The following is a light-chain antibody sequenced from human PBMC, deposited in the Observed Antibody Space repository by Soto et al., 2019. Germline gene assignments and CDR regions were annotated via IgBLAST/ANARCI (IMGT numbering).Light chain of an antibody. J-gene: IGLJ1*01. V-gene: IGLV1-40*01. CDR3: SSYTSSSTL. CDR1: SSNIGAGYD. Sequence: QSVLTQPPSVSGAPGQRVTISCSGSSSNIGAGYDVNWYRQLPGTAPKLLIYGNSDRPSGVPDRFSGSKSGNTASLTISGLQTEDEADYYCSSYTSSSTLFGTGTKLTVL. CDR2: GNS.